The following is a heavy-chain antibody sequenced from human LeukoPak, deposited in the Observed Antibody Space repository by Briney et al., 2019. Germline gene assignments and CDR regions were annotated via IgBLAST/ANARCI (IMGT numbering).Heavy chain of an antibody. CDR1: GGSIRSSYYY. J-gene: IGHJ1*01. V-gene: IGHV4-61*01. Sequence: PSETLSLTCTVSGGSIRSSYYYWSWIRQPPGKGLEWIGYIYYSGSTNYNPSLKSRVTISVDTSKNQFSLKLSSVTAADTAVYYCAGDYGDYSEYFQHWGQGTLVTVSS. CDR2: IYYSGST. D-gene: IGHD4-17*01. CDR3: AGDYGDYSEYFQH.